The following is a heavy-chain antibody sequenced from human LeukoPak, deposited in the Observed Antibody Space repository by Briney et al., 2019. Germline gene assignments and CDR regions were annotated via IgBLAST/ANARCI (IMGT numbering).Heavy chain of an antibody. Sequence: LSLTCAVYGGSFSGYYMSWIRQAPGKGLEWVSYISSSSTSTNYADSVKGRFTISRDNAKNSLYLQMNSLRVEDTAVYYCARDPPNAWGQGTLVTVSS. J-gene: IGHJ5*02. V-gene: IGHV3-11*06. D-gene: IGHD2-8*01. CDR2: ISSSSTST. CDR3: ARDPPNA. CDR1: GGSFSGYY.